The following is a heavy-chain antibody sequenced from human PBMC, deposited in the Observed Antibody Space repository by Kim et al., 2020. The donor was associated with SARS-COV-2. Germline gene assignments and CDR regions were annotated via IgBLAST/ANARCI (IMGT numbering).Heavy chain of an antibody. CDR2: IHPRDSDV. CDR3: AMGPGVITNYYFEI. CDR1: GSKVSTYW. D-gene: IGHD3-16*02. J-gene: IGHJ4*02. Sequence: GESLKISCQASGSKVSTYWIGWVRQLPGKGLELMGVIHPRDSDVRYSQSFQGLVTISTDGSGAYLHLSALKASDTAFYYCAMGPGVITNYYFEIWGQGTL. V-gene: IGHV5-51*01.